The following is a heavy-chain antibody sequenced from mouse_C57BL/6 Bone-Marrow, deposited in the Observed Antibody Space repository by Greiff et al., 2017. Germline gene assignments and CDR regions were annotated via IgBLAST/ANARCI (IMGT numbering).Heavy chain of an antibody. CDR3: ARWGYYGSSYYFDD. Sequence: QVQLQQPGAELVKPGASVKLSCKASGYTFTSYWMHWVKQRPGQGLEWIGMIHPNSGSTNYNEKFKSKATLTVDKSSSTAYMQLSSLTSEDSAVYCCARWGYYGSSYYFDDWGKGTTLTVSS. D-gene: IGHD1-1*01. J-gene: IGHJ2*01. V-gene: IGHV1-64*01. CDR1: GYTFTSYW. CDR2: IHPNSGST.